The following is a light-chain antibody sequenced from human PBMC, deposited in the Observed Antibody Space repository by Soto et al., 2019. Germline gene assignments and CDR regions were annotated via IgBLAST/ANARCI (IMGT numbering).Light chain of an antibody. CDR2: DAS. J-gene: IGKJ2*01. Sequence: EIVLTQSPATLSLSPGERATHSCRASQSVSNSLAWCQQKPGQAPRLLIFDASNRATDIPARFSGSGSGTDFTLTINSLEPEDFAVYYCQQRSNWPRSFGQGTKLEIK. CDR3: QQRSNWPRS. V-gene: IGKV3-11*01. CDR1: QSVSNS.